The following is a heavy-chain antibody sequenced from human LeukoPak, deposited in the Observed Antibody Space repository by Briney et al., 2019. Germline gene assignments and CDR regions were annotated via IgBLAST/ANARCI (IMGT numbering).Heavy chain of an antibody. J-gene: IGHJ5*02. CDR1: GYTFTSYG. D-gene: IGHD3-10*01. V-gene: IGHV1-18*01. CDR2: ISAYNGNT. Sequence: ASVKVSCKASGYTFTSYGISWVRQAPGQGLEWMGWISAYNGNTNYAQKFQGRVTMTRNTSISTAYMELSSLRSEDTAVYYCARGRSYYYGSGSYRGWFDPWGQGTLVTVSS. CDR3: ARGRSYYYGSGSYRGWFDP.